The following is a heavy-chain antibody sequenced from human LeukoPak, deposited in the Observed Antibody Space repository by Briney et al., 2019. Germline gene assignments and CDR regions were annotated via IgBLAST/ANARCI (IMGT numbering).Heavy chain of an antibody. CDR2: INPSGGST. V-gene: IGHV1-46*01. Sequence: ASVKVSCKASGYTFTSYYIHWVRQAPGQGLEWMGLINPSGGSTNYAHKFQGRVTMSRDTSTSTVYMELSSLRSEDTAVYYCARGPRITMIRGGQWYYYMDVWGKGTTVTISS. J-gene: IGHJ6*03. D-gene: IGHD3-10*01. CDR1: GYTFTSYY. CDR3: ARGPRITMIRGGQWYYYMDV.